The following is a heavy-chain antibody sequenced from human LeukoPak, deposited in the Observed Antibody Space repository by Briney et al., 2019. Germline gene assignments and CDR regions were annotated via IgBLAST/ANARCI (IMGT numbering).Heavy chain of an antibody. J-gene: IGHJ4*02. CDR3: ARDSSRTFDY. V-gene: IGHV4-61*02. CDR2: IYTSGST. Sequence: SETLSLTCTVSGGSISSSSYYWSWIRQPAGKGLEWIGRIYTSGSTNYNPSLKSRVTMSVDTSKNQFSLKLSSVTAADTAVYYCARDSSRTFDYWGQGTLVTVSS. CDR1: GGSISSSSYY.